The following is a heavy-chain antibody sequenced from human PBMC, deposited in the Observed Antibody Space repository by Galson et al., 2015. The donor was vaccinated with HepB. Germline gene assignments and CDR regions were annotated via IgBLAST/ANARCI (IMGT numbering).Heavy chain of an antibody. Sequence: LRLSCAASGFTFSSYWMHWVRQAPGKGLEWVSSISSSSIYIYYADSVKGRFTISRDNAKNSLYLQMYSLRAEDTAVYYCARVYGGGIYYYYYSMDVWGQGTTVTVSS. CDR3: ARVYGGGIYYYYYSMDV. V-gene: IGHV3-21*01. CDR1: GFTFSSYW. CDR2: ISSSSIYI. J-gene: IGHJ6*02. D-gene: IGHD3-16*01.